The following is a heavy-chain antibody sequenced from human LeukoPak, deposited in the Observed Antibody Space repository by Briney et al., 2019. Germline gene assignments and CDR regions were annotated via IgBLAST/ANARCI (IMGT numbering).Heavy chain of an antibody. CDR1: GFTFSSYA. D-gene: IGHD1-26*01. V-gene: IGHV3-30-3*01. CDR3: AKDRGSHTGSYLDY. Sequence: PGRSLRLSCAASGFTFSSYAMHWVRQAPGKGLEWVAVISYDGSNKYYADSVKGRFTISRDNAKNTLYLQMNSLRAEDTAVYYCAKDRGSHTGSYLDYWGQGTLVTVSS. J-gene: IGHJ4*02. CDR2: ISYDGSNK.